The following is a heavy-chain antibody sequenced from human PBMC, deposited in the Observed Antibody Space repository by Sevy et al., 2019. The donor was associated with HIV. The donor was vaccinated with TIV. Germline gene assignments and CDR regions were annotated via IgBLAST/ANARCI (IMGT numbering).Heavy chain of an antibody. Sequence: ASVKVSCKASGYTFTGYYMHWVRQAPGQGLEWMGWINPNSGGTNYAQKFQGRVTMTRDTSISTAYMELGRLRSDDTAVYYCARDVTAYYYDSSGYYDGDAFDIWGQGTMVTVSS. CDR2: INPNSGGT. V-gene: IGHV1-2*02. J-gene: IGHJ3*02. D-gene: IGHD3-22*01. CDR3: ARDVTAYYYDSSGYYDGDAFDI. CDR1: GYTFTGYY.